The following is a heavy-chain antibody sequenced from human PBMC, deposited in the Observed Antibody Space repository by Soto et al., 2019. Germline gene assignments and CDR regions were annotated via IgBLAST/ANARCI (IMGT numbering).Heavy chain of an antibody. J-gene: IGHJ6*02. Sequence: GASVKVSCKASGDTFSSYAISWVRQAPGKGLEWMGGIIPIFGTANYAQKFQGRVTITADESTSTAYMELSSLRYDDTTVYYCARDTNLAARCYYGMDVWGQGTTVTVSS. V-gene: IGHV1-69*13. D-gene: IGHD6-19*01. CDR1: GDTFSSYA. CDR2: IIPIFGTA. CDR3: ARDTNLAARCYYGMDV.